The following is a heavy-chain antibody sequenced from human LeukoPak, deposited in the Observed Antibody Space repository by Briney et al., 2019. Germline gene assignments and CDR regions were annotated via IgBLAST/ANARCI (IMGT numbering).Heavy chain of an antibody. CDR1: GYIFTSYY. CDR3: ARGHNYYGMDV. Sequence: ASVKVSCKASGYIFTSYYMHWVRQAPGQGLEWMGIINPSGGSTSYAQKFQGRVTMTRDTSTSSVYMELSSLGSEDTAVYYCARGHNYYGMDVWGQGTTVTVSS. J-gene: IGHJ6*02. CDR2: INPSGGST. V-gene: IGHV1-46*01.